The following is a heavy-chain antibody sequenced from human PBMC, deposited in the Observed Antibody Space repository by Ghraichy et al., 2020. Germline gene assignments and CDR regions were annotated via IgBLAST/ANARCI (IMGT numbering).Heavy chain of an antibody. Sequence: SETLSLTCAISGDDVSRDTATWNWLRHSPSRGLEWLGKTYYRSQWHFEYATSVEGRISVSPDTSKNQFGMQLKSVTPEDTATYYCARAGGGYYDYWSLGSLGTVTS. D-gene: IGHD3-16*01. CDR3: ARAGGGYYDY. V-gene: IGHV6-1*01. J-gene: IGHJ4*02. CDR2: TYYRSQWHF. CDR1: GDDVSRDTAT.